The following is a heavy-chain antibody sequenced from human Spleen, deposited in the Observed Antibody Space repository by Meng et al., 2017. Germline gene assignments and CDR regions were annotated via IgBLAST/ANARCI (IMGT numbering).Heavy chain of an antibody. CDR2: IWYDGSNK. CDR1: GFTFSSYG. CDR3: ARDFEGYCSGGSCHG. D-gene: IGHD2-15*01. V-gene: IGHV3-33*01. J-gene: IGHJ4*02. Sequence: GESLKISCAASGFTFSSYGMHWVRQAPGKGLEWVAVIWYDGSNKYYADSVKGRFTISRDNSKNTLYLQMNSLRAEDTAVYYCARDFEGYCSGGSCHGWGQGTLVTVSS.